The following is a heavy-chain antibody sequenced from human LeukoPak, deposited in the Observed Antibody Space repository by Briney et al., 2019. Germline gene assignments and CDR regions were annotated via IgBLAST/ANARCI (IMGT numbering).Heavy chain of an antibody. D-gene: IGHD2/OR15-2a*01. CDR2: INPSGGST. CDR3: ARDYNIGGAFDI. CDR1: GYTFTSYY. V-gene: IGHV1-46*01. Sequence: ASVKVSCKASGYTFTSYYMHWVRQAPGQGLEWMGIINPSGGSTSYAQKFQGRVTMTRDTSTSTVYMELSSLGSEDTAVYYCARDYNIGGAFDIWGQGTMVTVSS. J-gene: IGHJ3*02.